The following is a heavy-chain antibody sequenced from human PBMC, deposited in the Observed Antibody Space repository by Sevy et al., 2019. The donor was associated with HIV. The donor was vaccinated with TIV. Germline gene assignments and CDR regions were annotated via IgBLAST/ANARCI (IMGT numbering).Heavy chain of an antibody. V-gene: IGHV3-30-3*01. D-gene: IGHD3-22*01. J-gene: IGHJ4*02. Sequence: GGSLRLSCAASGFTFSNAWMSCVRQAPGKGLEWVAVISYDGSNKYYADSVKGRFTISRDNSKNTLYLQMNSLRAEDTAVYYCARDGEAYYDSSGYYSAIFDYWGQGTLVTVSS. CDR1: GFTFSNAW. CDR2: ISYDGSNK. CDR3: ARDGEAYYDSSGYYSAIFDY.